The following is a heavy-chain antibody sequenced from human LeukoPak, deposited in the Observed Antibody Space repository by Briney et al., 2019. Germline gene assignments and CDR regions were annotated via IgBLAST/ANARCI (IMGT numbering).Heavy chain of an antibody. D-gene: IGHD5-18*01. CDR1: GGSFCRYA. Sequence: SVKVSCKAPGGSFCRYAISWVRQAPGQGLEWMGGIVPILGTANYAQKFQGRVTITADDSTGTAYMELTSLRSADTAVYYCARSQGYSYGSSYWGQGTLVTVSS. J-gene: IGHJ4*02. CDR3: ARSQGYSYGSSY. V-gene: IGHV1-69*13. CDR2: IVPILGTA.